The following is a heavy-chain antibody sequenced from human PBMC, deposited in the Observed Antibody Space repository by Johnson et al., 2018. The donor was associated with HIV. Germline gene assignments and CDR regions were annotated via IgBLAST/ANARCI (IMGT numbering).Heavy chain of an antibody. CDR3: ARACRDGYTCDVYDI. J-gene: IGHJ3*02. D-gene: IGHD5-24*01. CDR2: IKSKTDGGTT. CDR1: GFKFSDYH. Sequence: VLLVESGGGLVKPGGSLRLSCAASGFKFSDYHMSWIRQAPGKGLEWVGRIKSKTDGGTTYYADSVKGRFTIFRDNSKNTLYLQMNSLRAEDTAVYYCARACRDGYTCDVYDIWGLGTMVTVS. V-gene: IGHV3-66*01.